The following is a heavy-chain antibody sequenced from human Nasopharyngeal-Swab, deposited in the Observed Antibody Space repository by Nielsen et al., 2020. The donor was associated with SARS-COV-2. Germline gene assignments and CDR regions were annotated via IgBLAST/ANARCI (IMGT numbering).Heavy chain of an antibody. CDR2: IYYSGST. Sequence: GSLRLSCTVSGGSISSYYWSWIRQPPGKGLEWIGYIYYSGSTNYNPSLKSRVTISVDTSKNQFSLKLSSVIAADTAVYYCARLVAAPYYYYMDVWGKGTTVTV. V-gene: IGHV4-59*08. D-gene: IGHD6-13*01. J-gene: IGHJ6*03. CDR3: ARLVAAPYYYYMDV. CDR1: GGSISSYY.